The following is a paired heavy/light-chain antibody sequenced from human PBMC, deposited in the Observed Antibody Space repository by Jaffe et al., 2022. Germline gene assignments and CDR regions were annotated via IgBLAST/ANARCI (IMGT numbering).Light chain of an antibody. CDR2: LAS. Sequence: DIVMTQSPDSLAVSLGEGATINCKSSENILYSSDKKNYLAWYQQKPGQPPKLLIYLASTRETGVPDRFIGSGSGTDFTLSISSLQAEDVAIYYCQQYYNTPLTFGQGTRVEIK. CDR3: QQYYNTPLT. J-gene: IGKJ1*01. CDR1: ENILYSSDKKNY. V-gene: IGKV4-1*01.
Heavy chain of an antibody. CDR1: GYTFTGHY. V-gene: IGHV1-2*02. D-gene: IGHD3-16*01. Sequence: QVQLVQSGAEVKKPGASVRVSCKASGYTFTGHYMHWVRQAPGQGLEWMGGIKPNSGDTNYAQKFQGRVTMTRDTSISTAYMDLSRLTSDDTAVYYCARDRTNTWYGGLDWWGQGTPVSVSS. CDR3: ARDRTNTWYGGLDW. CDR2: IKPNSGDT. J-gene: IGHJ4*02.